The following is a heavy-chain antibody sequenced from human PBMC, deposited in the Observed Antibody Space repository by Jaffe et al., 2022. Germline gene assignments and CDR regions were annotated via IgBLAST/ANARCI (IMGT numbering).Heavy chain of an antibody. V-gene: IGHV1-69*05. Sequence: QVQLVQSGAEVKKPGSSVKVSCKASGGTFSSYAISWVRQAPGQGLEWMGGIIPIFGTANYAQKFQGRVTITTDESTSTAYMELSSLRSEDTAVYYCARVGVYYYGSGSYYNGPEFDPWGQGTLVTVSS. CDR1: GGTFSSYA. CDR3: ARVGVYYYGSGSYYNGPEFDP. D-gene: IGHD3-10*01. J-gene: IGHJ5*02. CDR2: IIPIFGTA.